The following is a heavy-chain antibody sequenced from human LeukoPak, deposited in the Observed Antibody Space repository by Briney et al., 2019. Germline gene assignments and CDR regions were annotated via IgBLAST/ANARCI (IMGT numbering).Heavy chain of an antibody. V-gene: IGHV1-8*01. J-gene: IGHJ6*02. CDR2: MNPNSGNT. CDR3: ARGMGNYYYYGMDA. D-gene: IGHD6-13*01. CDR1: GYTFTSYD. Sequence: ASVKVSCKASGYTFTSYDINWVRRATGQGLEWMGWMNPNSGNTGYAQKFQGRVTMTRNTSISTAYMELSSLRSEDTAVYYCARGMGNYYYYGMDAWGQGTTVTVSS.